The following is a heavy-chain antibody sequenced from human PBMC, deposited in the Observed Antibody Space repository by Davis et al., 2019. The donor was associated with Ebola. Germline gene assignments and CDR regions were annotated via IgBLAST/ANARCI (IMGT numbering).Heavy chain of an antibody. J-gene: IGHJ4*02. CDR1: GGTFSSYA. CDR2: IIPILGIA. V-gene: IGHV1-69*04. CDR3: ARDRAVAGTYLGY. Sequence: SVKVSCKASGGTFSSYAISWVRQAPGQGLEWMGRIIPILGIANYAQKFQGRVTITADKSTSTAYMELSSLRSEDTAVYYCARDRAVAGTYLGYWGQGTLVTVSS. D-gene: IGHD6-19*01.